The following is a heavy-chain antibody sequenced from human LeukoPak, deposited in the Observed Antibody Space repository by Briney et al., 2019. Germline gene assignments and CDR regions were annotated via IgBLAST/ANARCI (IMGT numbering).Heavy chain of an antibody. CDR1: GFTFSSYA. Sequence: GGSLRLSCAASGFTFSSYAIHWVRQAPGKGLEWVANIKQDGSEKYYVDSVKGRFTISRDNAKNSLYLQMNSLRAEDTAMYYCARDRRDGYNVLDYWGQGTLVTVSS. J-gene: IGHJ4*02. D-gene: IGHD5-24*01. CDR2: IKQDGSEK. V-gene: IGHV3-7*01. CDR3: ARDRRDGYNVLDY.